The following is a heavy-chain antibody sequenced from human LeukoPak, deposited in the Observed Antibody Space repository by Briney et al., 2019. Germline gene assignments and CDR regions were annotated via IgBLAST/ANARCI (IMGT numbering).Heavy chain of an antibody. Sequence: GGSLRLSCAASGFASGFTFSDYAVSWVRQAPGKGPEWVASVNGSGATTYYADSVRGRFTISRDNSKNTLYLQMISLGADDTAVYFCAKAPATGEGYYFYYMDVWGKGTTVTVSS. D-gene: IGHD7-27*01. CDR3: AKAPATGEGYYFYYMDV. CDR1: GFTFSDYA. CDR2: VNGSGATT. J-gene: IGHJ6*03. V-gene: IGHV3-23*01.